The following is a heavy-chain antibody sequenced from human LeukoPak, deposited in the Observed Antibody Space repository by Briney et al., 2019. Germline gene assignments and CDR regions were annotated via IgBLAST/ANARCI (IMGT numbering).Heavy chain of an antibody. CDR3: ARDRGYGVIYFDY. Sequence: SQTLSLTCAVAGGSITSGGYSWSWIRQPPGKGLEWIGYIYHSGNTYYNPSLRGRVTISVDTSKDQFSLKLSSVTAADTAVYYCARDRGYGVIYFDYWGQGTLVSVAS. J-gene: IGHJ4*02. CDR1: GGSITSGGYS. CDR2: IYHSGNT. D-gene: IGHD5-12*01. V-gene: IGHV4-30-2*01.